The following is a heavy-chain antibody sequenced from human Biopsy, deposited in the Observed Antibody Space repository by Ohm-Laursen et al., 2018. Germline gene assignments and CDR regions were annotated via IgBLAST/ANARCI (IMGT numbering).Heavy chain of an antibody. V-gene: IGHV1-69*06. J-gene: IGHJ1*01. CDR1: GGTFSRYG. Sequence: ASVKVSCNAPGGTFSRYGINWVRQAPEQGLEWLGGNIPILGTGNYAQKFQGRVTVAADTSTSTATMELRSLRSDDTAVYYCATKLTGYFHHWGQGTLVTVSS. CDR3: ATKLTGYFHH. CDR2: NIPILGTG. D-gene: IGHD3-9*01.